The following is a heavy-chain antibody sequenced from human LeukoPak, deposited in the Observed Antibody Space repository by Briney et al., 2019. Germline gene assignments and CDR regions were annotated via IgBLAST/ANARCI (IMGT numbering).Heavy chain of an antibody. CDR3: ARLNWNREDYFDY. J-gene: IGHJ4*02. CDR1: GYSFTNYW. V-gene: IGHV5-51*01. D-gene: IGHD1-20*01. CDR2: IYPGDSDT. Sequence: GESLKISCKGSGYSFTNYWIGWVRQMPGKGLEWMGVIYPGDSDTRYSPSFQGQVTISADKSINTAYLQWSSLKASDTAMYYCARLNWNREDYFDYWGQGTLVTVSS.